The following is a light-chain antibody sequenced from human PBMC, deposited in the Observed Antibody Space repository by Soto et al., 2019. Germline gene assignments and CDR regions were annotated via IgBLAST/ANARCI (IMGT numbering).Light chain of an antibody. J-gene: IGKJ4*01. CDR1: QSVSSY. CDR3: QQRSNWLT. V-gene: IGKV3-11*01. Sequence: EIVLTQSPATLSLSPGERATLSCRASQSVSSYLAWYQQKPGQAPRLHIYDASNRATGIPARFSGSGSGTDFTITISSLEREDFAVYYCQQRSNWLTFGGGTKVEIK. CDR2: DAS.